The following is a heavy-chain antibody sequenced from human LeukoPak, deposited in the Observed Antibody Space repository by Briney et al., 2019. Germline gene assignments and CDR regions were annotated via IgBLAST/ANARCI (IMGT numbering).Heavy chain of an antibody. CDR3: ARALRTPKNYYDSSGYPDY. D-gene: IGHD3-22*01. Sequence: SETLSLTCAVSGGSISSSNWWSWVRQPPGKGLEWIGYIYYSGSTYYNPSLKSRVTISVDTSKNQFSLKLSSVTAADAAVYYCARALRTPKNYYDSSGYPDYWGQGTLVTVSS. V-gene: IGHV4-4*02. CDR1: GGSISSSNW. J-gene: IGHJ4*02. CDR2: IYYSGST.